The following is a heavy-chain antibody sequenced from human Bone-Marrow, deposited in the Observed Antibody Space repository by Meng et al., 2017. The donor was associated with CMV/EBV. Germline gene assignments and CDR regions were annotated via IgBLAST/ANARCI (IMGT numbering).Heavy chain of an antibody. Sequence: ASVKVSCKASGYTFTSYGISWVRQAPGQGLEWMGWISAYNGNTNYAQKLQGRVTMTTDTSTSTAYMELRSLRSDDTAVYYCAMIAACRRPMDNDAFDIWGQGTMVTVSS. V-gene: IGHV1-18*01. CDR3: AMIAACRRPMDNDAFDI. CDR1: GYTFTSYG. D-gene: IGHD6-6*01. J-gene: IGHJ3*02. CDR2: ISAYNGNT.